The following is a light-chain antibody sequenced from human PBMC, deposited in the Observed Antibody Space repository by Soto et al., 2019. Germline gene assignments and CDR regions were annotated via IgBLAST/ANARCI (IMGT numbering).Light chain of an antibody. V-gene: IGLV2-14*01. CDR3: SSYRSTSALWV. CDR2: EVT. CDR1: SSDVGGYNY. Sequence: QSVLTQPASVSGSPGQSITISCTGTSSDVGGYNYVSWYQQHPGKAPKLVISEVTNRPSGVSNRFSGSKSGNTAYLTISGLQAEDEADYYCSSYRSTSALWVFGTGTELTGL. J-gene: IGLJ1*01.